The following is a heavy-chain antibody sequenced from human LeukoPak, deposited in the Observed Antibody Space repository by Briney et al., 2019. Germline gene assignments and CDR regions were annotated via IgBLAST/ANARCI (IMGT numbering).Heavy chain of an antibody. CDR1: GFTFSNYW. CDR3: ASVPKTGTALNVYYLYAMDV. D-gene: IGHD1/OR15-1a*01. V-gene: IGHV3-74*01. Sequence: PGGSLRLSCAASGFTFSNYWMHWVRQAPGEGLVWVSRINTDGSSTTYADSVKGRFTISRDNAKNTLYLQMNSLRAEDTAVYYCASVPKTGTALNVYYLYAMDVWGQGTTVTVSS. CDR2: INTDGSST. J-gene: IGHJ6*02.